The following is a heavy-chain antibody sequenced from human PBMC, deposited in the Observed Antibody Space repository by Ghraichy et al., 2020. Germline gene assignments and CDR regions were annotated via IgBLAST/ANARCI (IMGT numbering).Heavy chain of an antibody. V-gene: IGHV1-18*04. J-gene: IGHJ6*02. CDR3: AREKFILSPYGMDV. Sequence: ASVKVSCKASGYTFTSYGISWVRQAPGQGLEWMGWISAYNGNTNYAQKLQGRVTMTTDTSTSTAYMELRSLRSDDTAVYYCAREKFILSPYGMDVWGQGTTVTVSS. D-gene: IGHD2-15*01. CDR1: GYTFTSYG. CDR2: ISAYNGNT.